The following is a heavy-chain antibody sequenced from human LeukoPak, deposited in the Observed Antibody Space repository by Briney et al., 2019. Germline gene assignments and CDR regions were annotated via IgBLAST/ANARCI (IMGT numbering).Heavy chain of an antibody. J-gene: IGHJ4*02. V-gene: IGHV3-7*03. CDR1: GFTFSNYW. CDR3: ARERSSGWYHGYYFDY. Sequence: GGSLRLSCAASGFTFSNYWMSWVRQAPGKGLEWVANIKEDGSEKYYVDSVKGRFTISRDNARNSLYLQMNSLGAEDTAVYYCARERSSGWYHGYYFDYWGQGTLVTVSS. CDR2: IKEDGSEK. D-gene: IGHD6-19*01.